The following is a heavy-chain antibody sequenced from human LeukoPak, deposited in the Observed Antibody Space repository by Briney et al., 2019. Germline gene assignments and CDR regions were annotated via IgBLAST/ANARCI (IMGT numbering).Heavy chain of an antibody. CDR2: INPSGGST. CDR3: ARTSGSYYHDY. Sequence: ASVKVSCKASGYTFTSYYMHWVRQAPGQGLEWMGIINPSGGSTSYAQKFQGRVTMTRDTSTSTVYMELSSLRSEDTAVYHCARTSGSYYHDYWGQGTLVTVSS. D-gene: IGHD1-26*01. V-gene: IGHV1-46*01. CDR1: GYTFTSYY. J-gene: IGHJ4*02.